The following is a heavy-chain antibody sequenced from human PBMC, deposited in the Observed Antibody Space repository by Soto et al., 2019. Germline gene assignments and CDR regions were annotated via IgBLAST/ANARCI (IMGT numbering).Heavy chain of an antibody. Sequence: QVQLVESGGGLVKPRGSLRLSCAASGFTFSDYYMSWIRQAPGKGLEWVSYISSSSSYTNYADSVKGRFTISRDNAKNSLYLQMNSLRAEDTAVYYCARVSAAAGYYGMDVWGQGTTVTVSS. V-gene: IGHV3-11*05. CDR3: ARVSAAAGYYGMDV. D-gene: IGHD6-13*01. J-gene: IGHJ6*02. CDR2: ISSSSSYT. CDR1: GFTFSDYY.